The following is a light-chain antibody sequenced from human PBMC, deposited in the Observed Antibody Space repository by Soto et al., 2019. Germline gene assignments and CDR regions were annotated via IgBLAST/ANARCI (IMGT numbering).Light chain of an antibody. CDR1: QSVLYSSNNKNY. CDR3: HQCYPTPPP. Sequence: DIVMTQSPDSLAVSLGERATINCKSSQSVLYSSNNKNYITWYQQKPGQPPKLLIYWASTRESGVPDRFSGSGSGTDFTLTFNTPQAEDVAVYYFHQCYPTPPPFGQGPKVEIK. CDR2: WAS. J-gene: IGKJ1*01. V-gene: IGKV4-1*01.